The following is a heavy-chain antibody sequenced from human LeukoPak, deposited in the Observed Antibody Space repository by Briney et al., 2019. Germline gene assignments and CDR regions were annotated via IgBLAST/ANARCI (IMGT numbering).Heavy chain of an antibody. CDR2: IIPVFGTT. Sequence: GASVKVSCKASGGTFSSYAITRLRQAPGQWLEWMGAIIPVFGTTNYAQEFQGRVTITADKATSTVYMDLSSLRFQDTAIYYCAKEKITRGTFDIWGRGTLVTVSS. J-gene: IGHJ3*02. CDR3: AKEKITRGTFDI. V-gene: IGHV1-69*06. CDR1: GGTFSSYA. D-gene: IGHD3-10*01.